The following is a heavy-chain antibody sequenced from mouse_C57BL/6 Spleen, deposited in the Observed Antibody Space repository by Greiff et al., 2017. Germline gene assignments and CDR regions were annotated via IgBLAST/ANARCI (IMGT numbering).Heavy chain of an antibody. J-gene: IGHJ2*01. D-gene: IGHD3-2*02. V-gene: IGHV1-55*01. Sequence: VPLQQPGAELVKPGASVKMSCKASGYTFTSYLITWVKQRPGPSLVWIGEIFPGSGSTHYNEKFKSKATLTLDTSSSTAYMQLSSLTSEDSAVYYCARGDSSGYPYFDYWGQGTTLTVSS. CDR3: ARGDSSGYPYFDY. CDR2: IFPGSGST. CDR1: GYTFTSYL.